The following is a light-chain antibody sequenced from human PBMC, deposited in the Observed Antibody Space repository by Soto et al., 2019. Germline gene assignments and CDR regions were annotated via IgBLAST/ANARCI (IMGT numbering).Light chain of an antibody. CDR3: QQYNNGPPAT. CDR2: GAS. V-gene: IGKV3-15*01. Sequence: EIVMTQSPATLSVSPGERATLSCRASQNVSSKLVWYQQKPGQAPRLLIYGASTRATGIPARFSGSGSGTEFTLTISSLQSEDFAVYYCQQYNNGPPATFGGGTKVEIK. CDR1: QNVSSK. J-gene: IGKJ4*01.